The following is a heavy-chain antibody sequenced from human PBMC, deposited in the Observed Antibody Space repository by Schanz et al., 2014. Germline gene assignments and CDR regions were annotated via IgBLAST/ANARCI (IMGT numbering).Heavy chain of an antibody. CDR2: ISGDNGKT. J-gene: IGHJ4*02. Sequence: QVQLVQSGREVKRPGASVKVSCKASGYTFTRYGISWVRQAPGQGFEWMGWISGDNGKTKYEEKLQGRVTMTTDTSTRTVYMELRSLRSDDTAKYYCVRGGGSYAFDYWGQGTLVTVSS. CDR3: VRGGGSYAFDY. D-gene: IGHD1-26*01. CDR1: GYTFTRYG. V-gene: IGHV1-18*01.